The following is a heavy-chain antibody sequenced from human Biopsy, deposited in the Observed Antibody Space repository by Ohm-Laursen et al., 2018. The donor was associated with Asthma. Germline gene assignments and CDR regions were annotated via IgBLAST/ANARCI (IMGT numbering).Heavy chain of an antibody. J-gene: IGHJ6*02. D-gene: IGHD6-19*01. CDR1: GGTFSNFA. CDR2: IMTVFGTT. V-gene: IGHV1-69*13. CDR3: ARCQVGYSSGWSLLLKKIYYSGMDV. Sequence: ASVKVSCKAPGGTFSNFAISWVRQAPGQGLGWLGGIMTVFGTTIYAQKFQGRVTITADESTSTAYMEVTSLRSEDTAIYYCARCQVGYSSGWSLLLKKIYYSGMDVWGQGTAVTVSS.